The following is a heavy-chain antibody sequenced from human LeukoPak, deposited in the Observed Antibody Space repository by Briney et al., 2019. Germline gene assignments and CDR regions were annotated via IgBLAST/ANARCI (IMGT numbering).Heavy chain of an antibody. CDR3: ARPVVAGNFDY. D-gene: IGHD6-19*01. Sequence: ASVKVSCETSGYTFTSYGISWGRQAPGQGLEWMGWISGYSGNTNYAQKYQGRVTMTTDTSTTTAYMELRSLRSDDTAVYYCARPVVAGNFDYWGQGTLVTVSS. J-gene: IGHJ4*02. CDR1: GYTFTSYG. V-gene: IGHV1-18*01. CDR2: ISGYSGNT.